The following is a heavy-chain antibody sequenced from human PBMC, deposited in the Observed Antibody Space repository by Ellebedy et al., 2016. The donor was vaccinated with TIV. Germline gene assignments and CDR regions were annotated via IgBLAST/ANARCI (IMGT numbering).Heavy chain of an antibody. J-gene: IGHJ5*02. CDR2: IYWNDDK. Sequence: SGPTLVKPRQTLTLTCTFSGFSLTNSGVGVGWIRQPPGKALEWLAIIYWNDDKRYSPSLKSRLTITKDTSKNQVVLTLTDVGPVDTATYFCGHRNGIAVTNNWFDPWGQGTLVTVSS. D-gene: IGHD4-11*01. CDR1: GFSLTNSGVG. CDR3: GHRNGIAVTNNWFDP. V-gene: IGHV2-5*01.